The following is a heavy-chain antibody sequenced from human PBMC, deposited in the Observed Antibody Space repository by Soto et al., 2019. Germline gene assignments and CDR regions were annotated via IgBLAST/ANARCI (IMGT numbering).Heavy chain of an antibody. V-gene: IGHV1-2*04. CDR3: ARDPGPHCTNGVCYGGDAFDI. CDR1: GYTFTGYY. D-gene: IGHD2-8*01. CDR2: INPNSGGT. J-gene: IGHJ3*02. Sequence: QVQLVQTGAEVKKPGASVKVSCKASGYTFTGYYMHWVRQAPGQGLEWMGWINPNSGGTNYAQKIQGWVTMTRDTSIRTAFMELSRLRSDGTAVYYCARDPGPHCTNGVCYGGDAFDIWGQGTMVTVSS.